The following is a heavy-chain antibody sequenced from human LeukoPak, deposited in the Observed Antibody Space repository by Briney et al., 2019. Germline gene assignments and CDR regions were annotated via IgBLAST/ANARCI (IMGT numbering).Heavy chain of an antibody. CDR1: GYTFTGYY. CDR3: ARDVEMATIHFDY. D-gene: IGHD5-24*01. J-gene: IGHJ4*02. V-gene: IGHV1-2*02. Sequence: ASVKVSSKASGYTFTGYYMHWVRQAPGQGLEWMGWINPNSGGTNYAQKFQGRVTMTRDTSISTAYMELSRLRSDDTAVYYCARDVEMATIHFDYWGQGTLVTVSS. CDR2: INPNSGGT.